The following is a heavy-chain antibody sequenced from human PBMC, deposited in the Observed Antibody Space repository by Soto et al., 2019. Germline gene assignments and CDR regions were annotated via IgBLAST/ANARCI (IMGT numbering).Heavy chain of an antibody. V-gene: IGHV3-7*01. Sequence: RQAPGKGLEFVGEIKQDGSASSYVDSVKGRFTISRDNAKNSLYLQMNSLRAEDTAVYFCTTQGFGGLHGLVDVWGQGTTVTVSS. J-gene: IGHJ6*02. CDR2: IKQDGSAS. D-gene: IGHD3-10*01. CDR3: TTQGFGGLHGLVDV.